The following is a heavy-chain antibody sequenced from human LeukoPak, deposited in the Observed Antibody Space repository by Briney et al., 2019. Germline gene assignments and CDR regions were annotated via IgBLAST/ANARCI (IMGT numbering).Heavy chain of an antibody. D-gene: IGHD6-19*01. Sequence: GGSLRLSCAASGFTFSSYGMHWVRQAPGKGLEWVAVISYDGSNKYYADSAKGRFTISRDNSKNTLYLQMNSLRAEDTAVYYCAKDLRQWLVLGNYYYGMDVWGKGTTVTVSS. V-gene: IGHV3-30*18. CDR3: AKDLRQWLVLGNYYYGMDV. CDR1: GFTFSSYG. CDR2: ISYDGSNK. J-gene: IGHJ6*04.